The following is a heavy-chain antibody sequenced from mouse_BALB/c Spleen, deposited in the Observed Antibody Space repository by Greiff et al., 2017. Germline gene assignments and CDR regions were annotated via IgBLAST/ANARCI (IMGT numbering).Heavy chain of an antibody. CDR1: GFTFSSYA. D-gene: IGHD2-4*01. CDR2: ISSGGST. Sequence: DVQLVESGGGLVKPGGSLKLSCAASGFTFSSYAMSWVRQTPEKRLEWVASISSGGSTYYPDSVKGRFTISRDNARNILYLQMSSLRSEDTAMYYCARGGGDYPFDYWGQGTTLTVSS. V-gene: IGHV5-6-5*01. J-gene: IGHJ2*01. CDR3: ARGGGDYPFDY.